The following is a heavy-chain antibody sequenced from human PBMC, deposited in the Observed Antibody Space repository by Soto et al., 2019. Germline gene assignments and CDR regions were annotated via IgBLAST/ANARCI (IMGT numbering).Heavy chain of an antibody. Sequence: QVQLQESGPGLVKPSQTLSLTCSVSGASISSGDYYWSWIRQHPGKGLEWIGYIYDSGSTYYNPSLKSPVTISVDTSKNQFSLKLSSLTAADTAVYYCASIYDSSGYYYGNNWFDPWGQGTLVTVSS. CDR3: ASIYDSSGYYYGNNWFDP. CDR2: IYDSGST. J-gene: IGHJ5*02. CDR1: GASISSGDYY. D-gene: IGHD3-22*01. V-gene: IGHV4-31*01.